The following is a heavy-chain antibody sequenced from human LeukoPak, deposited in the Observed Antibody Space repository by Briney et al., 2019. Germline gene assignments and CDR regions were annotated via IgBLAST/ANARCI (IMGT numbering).Heavy chain of an antibody. CDR2: ISGSGGST. Sequence: GGSLRLSCAASGFTFSSYAMSWVRQAPGKGLEWVSAISGSGGSTYYADSVKGRFTISRDNSKNTLYLQMNSLRAEDTAVYYCAKDWAYYDFWSGYGDYYMDVWGKGTTVTASS. J-gene: IGHJ6*03. V-gene: IGHV3-23*01. D-gene: IGHD3-3*01. CDR3: AKDWAYYDFWSGYGDYYMDV. CDR1: GFTFSSYA.